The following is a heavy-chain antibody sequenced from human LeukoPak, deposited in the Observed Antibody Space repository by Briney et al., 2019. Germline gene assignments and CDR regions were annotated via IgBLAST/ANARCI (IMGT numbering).Heavy chain of an antibody. CDR2: IYTSGST. Sequence: PSETLSLTCTVSGGSNSSYYWSWIRQPAGKGLEWIGRIYTSGSTNYNPSLKSRVTISVDTSKNQFSLKLSSVTAADTAVYYCARDSSGYYFASPGSYYYYGMDVWGQGTTVTVSS. V-gene: IGHV4-4*07. CDR1: GGSNSSYY. D-gene: IGHD3-22*01. CDR3: ARDSSGYYFASPGSYYYYGMDV. J-gene: IGHJ6*02.